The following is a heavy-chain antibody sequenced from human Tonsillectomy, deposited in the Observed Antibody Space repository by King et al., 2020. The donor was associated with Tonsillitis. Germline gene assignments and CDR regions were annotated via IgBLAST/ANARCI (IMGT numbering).Heavy chain of an antibody. Sequence: ITLKESGPTLVKPTQTLTLTCSFSGFSLSTRGVGVGWIRQPPGEALEWLALIYWNDDKRYSPSLKSRLTNTKETSKNQVVLTMTNMDPVDTATYYCARRRRDYYVNTLFHWYFVLWGRSTLVTLSS. V-gene: IGHV2-5*01. D-gene: IGHD3-10*02. J-gene: IGHJ2*01. CDR1: GFSLSTRGVG. CDR2: IYWNDDK. CDR3: ARRRRDYYVNTLFHWYFVL.